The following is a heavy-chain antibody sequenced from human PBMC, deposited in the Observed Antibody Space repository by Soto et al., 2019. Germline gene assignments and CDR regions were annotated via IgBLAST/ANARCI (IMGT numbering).Heavy chain of an antibody. CDR1: VFSLPPCFMF. Sequence: SGPTLVPPSPPLTLTCTFSVFSLPPCFMFLRCFRPPPGPALACLSVFRLPSYHHFRTSLRNRIRVSKDASGDRVVLTMANMDPADSGTYYCVRTHGGYTAYYGMDVWGTGTTVTVSS. CDR3: VRTHGGYTAYYGMDV. D-gene: IGHD5-12*01. V-gene: IGHV2-70*13. CDR2: FRLPSYH. J-gene: IGHJ6*04.